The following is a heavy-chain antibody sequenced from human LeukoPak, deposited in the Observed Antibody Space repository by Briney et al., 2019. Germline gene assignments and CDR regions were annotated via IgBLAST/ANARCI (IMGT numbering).Heavy chain of an antibody. V-gene: IGHV3-7*01. CDR2: IKYDGGEK. CDR3: ARDSVTLFDY. J-gene: IGHJ4*02. Sequence: PGGSLRLSCAASGFTFSSYWMSWVRQAPGKGLEWVANIKYDGGEKYSADSVKGRFTISRDNAKNSLYLQMNSLRAEDTAVYYCARDSVTLFDYWGQGTLVTVSS. CDR1: GFTFSSYW. D-gene: IGHD5/OR15-5a*01.